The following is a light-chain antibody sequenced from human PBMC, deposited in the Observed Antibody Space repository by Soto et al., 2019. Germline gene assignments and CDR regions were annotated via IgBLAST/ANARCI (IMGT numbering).Light chain of an antibody. Sequence: DIQMTQSPSTLSASVGDRVTITCRASQSISTWLAWYQQKPGKAPKLLIYKASNLEDGVPSRFSGSGSGTEFNITISSLQPDDFATYYCPQYNTYPLTFGGGTTVEI. CDR3: PQYNTYPLT. CDR1: QSISTW. CDR2: KAS. J-gene: IGKJ4*01. V-gene: IGKV1-5*03.